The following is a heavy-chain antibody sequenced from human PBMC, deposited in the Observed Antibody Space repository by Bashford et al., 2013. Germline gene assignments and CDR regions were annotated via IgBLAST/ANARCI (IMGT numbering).Heavy chain of an antibody. Sequence: GESLKISCKGSGYSFTSYWISWVRQMPGKGLEWMGRIDPSDSYTNYSPSFQGHVTISADKSISTAYLQWSSLKASDTAMYYCARRTLSNRDYYYYGMDVWGQGTTVTVSS. D-gene: IGHD2/OR15-2a*01. CDR2: IDPSDSYT. J-gene: IGHJ6*02. CDR1: GYSFTSYW. CDR3: ARRTLSNRDYYYYGMDV. V-gene: IGHV5-10-1*01.